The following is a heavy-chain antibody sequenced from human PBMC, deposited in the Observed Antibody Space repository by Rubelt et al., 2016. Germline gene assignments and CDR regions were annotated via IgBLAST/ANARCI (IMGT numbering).Heavy chain of an antibody. J-gene: IGHJ6*01. CDR1: GFTFSSYG. CDR3: ARDRGTTGRSYGLDV. V-gene: IGHV3-33*01. D-gene: IGHD4-17*01. Sequence: ASGFTFSSYGMHWVRQAPGKGLEWVAVIWYDGSNKYYADSVKGRFTTSRDNSKNTLYLQMNSLRAEDTAVYYCARDRGTTGRSYGLDVWGQGTTVTVSS. CDR2: IWYDGSNK.